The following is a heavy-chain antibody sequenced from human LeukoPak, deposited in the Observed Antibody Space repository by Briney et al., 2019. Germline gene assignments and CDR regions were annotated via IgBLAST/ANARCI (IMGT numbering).Heavy chain of an antibody. CDR3: AREQSYSEEIVVVNPPFDY. Sequence: GGSLRLSCAASGFTFSSYAMSWVRQAPGKGLEWVSSISSSGTDIYFADSVKGRFTISRDNAKNSLYLQMNSLRAEDTALYYCAREQSYSEEIVVVNPPFDYWGQGTLVTVSS. CDR1: GFTFSSYA. D-gene: IGHD2-21*01. CDR2: ISSSGTDI. V-gene: IGHV3-21*01. J-gene: IGHJ4*02.